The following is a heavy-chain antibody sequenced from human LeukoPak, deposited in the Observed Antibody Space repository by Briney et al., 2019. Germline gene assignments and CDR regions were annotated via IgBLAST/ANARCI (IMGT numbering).Heavy chain of an antibody. V-gene: IGHV4-30-4*08. CDR1: GGSISSGDYY. D-gene: IGHD3-22*01. CDR3: ARGPPLAYYGTGCYYFFDY. J-gene: IGHJ4*02. Sequence: PSQTLPLTCTVSGGSISSGDYYWTWIRQPPGKGLEWIGEVNHSGSTNYNPSLKSRVTISVDTSKNQFSLKLSSVTAADTSVYYCARGPPLAYYGTGCYYFFDYWGQGILVTVST. CDR2: VNHSGST.